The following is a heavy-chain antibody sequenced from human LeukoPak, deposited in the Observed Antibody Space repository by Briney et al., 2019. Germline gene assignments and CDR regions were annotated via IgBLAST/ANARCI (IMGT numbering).Heavy chain of an antibody. CDR2: IYYSGST. Sequence: SETLSLTCTVSGGSISSYYWSWIRQPPGKGLEWIGYIYYSGSTNYNPSLKSRVAISVDTSKNQFSLKLSSVTAADTAVYYCARQVYCGGDCYSDYWGQGTLVTVSS. CDR3: ARQVYCGGDCYSDY. J-gene: IGHJ4*02. CDR1: GGSISSYY. D-gene: IGHD2-21*02. V-gene: IGHV4-59*08.